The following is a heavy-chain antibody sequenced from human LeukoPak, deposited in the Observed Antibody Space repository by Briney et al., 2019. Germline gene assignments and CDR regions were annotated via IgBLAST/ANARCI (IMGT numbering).Heavy chain of an antibody. CDR2: ISSSGSTI. D-gene: IGHD3-9*01. CDR1: GFTFSTYA. Sequence: PGGSLRLSCAASGFTFSTYAMNWFRQAPGKGLEWVSYISSSGSTIYYADSVKGRFTISRDNAKNSLDLQMNSLRAEDTAVYYCARAPTKFRRDWFDPWGQGTLVTVSS. V-gene: IGHV3-48*03. CDR3: ARAPTKFRRDWFDP. J-gene: IGHJ5*02.